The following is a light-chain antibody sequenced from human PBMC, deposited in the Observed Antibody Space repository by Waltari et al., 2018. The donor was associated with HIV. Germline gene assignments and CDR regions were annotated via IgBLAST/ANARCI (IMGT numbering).Light chain of an antibody. CDR2: DNK. CDR1: ASAIGRND. V-gene: IGLV1-51*01. CDR3: ATWDSSLGGYI. Sequence: QSVLTQPPSVSAAPGQKVTIPCSGTASAIGRNDVSWYQQVPGTAPKVVISDNKDRPSEIPYRFPGSKSGTSATLGITGLQTGDEAVYYCATWDSSLGGYIFGSGTKVTVL. J-gene: IGLJ1*01.